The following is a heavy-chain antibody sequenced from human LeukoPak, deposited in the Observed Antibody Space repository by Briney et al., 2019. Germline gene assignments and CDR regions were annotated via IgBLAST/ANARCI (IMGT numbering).Heavy chain of an antibody. CDR2: IYSGGST. D-gene: IGHD4-23*01. CDR3: ATSTVVNQLDY. J-gene: IGHJ4*02. V-gene: IGHV3-53*04. Sequence: GGSLRLSCAASGFTVSSNYMSWVRQAPGKGLEWVSVIYSGGSTYYADSVKGRFTISRQNSKNTLYLQMNSLRAEDTAVYYCATSTVVNQLDYLGQGTLVTVSS. CDR1: GFTVSSNY.